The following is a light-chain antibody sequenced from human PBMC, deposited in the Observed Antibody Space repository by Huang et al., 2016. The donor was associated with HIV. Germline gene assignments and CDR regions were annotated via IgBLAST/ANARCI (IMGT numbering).Light chain of an antibody. Sequence: DIQMTQSPSSLSASVGDRVTITCRASQSITTYLNWYQQKPGPAPKHLIYATSSLQTVVPSRFSGSGSGTDFALTISSLQPEDFATYYCQQSDRTPRVYTFGQGTKLEMK. CDR3: QQSDRTPRVYT. CDR2: ATS. CDR1: QSITTY. V-gene: IGKV1-39*01. J-gene: IGKJ2*01.